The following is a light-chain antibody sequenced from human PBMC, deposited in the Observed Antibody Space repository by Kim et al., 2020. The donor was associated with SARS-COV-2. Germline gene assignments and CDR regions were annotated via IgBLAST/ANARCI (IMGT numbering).Light chain of an antibody. CDR2: RNN. CDR3: AAWDDSLSGWV. J-gene: IGLJ3*02. Sequence: GQRFTISCSGSSSNIGSNYVYWYRLLPGTAPKLLIYRNNQRPSGVRDRFSGSKSGTSASLAISGLRSEDEGDYYCAAWDDSLSGWVFGGGTQLTVL. CDR1: SSNIGSNY. V-gene: IGLV1-47*01.